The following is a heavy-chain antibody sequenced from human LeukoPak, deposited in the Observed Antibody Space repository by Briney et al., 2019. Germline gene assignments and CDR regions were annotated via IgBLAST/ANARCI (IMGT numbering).Heavy chain of an antibody. CDR1: GFTLSSYA. V-gene: IGHV3-23*01. CDR2: ISGSGGST. Sequence: PGGSLRLSCAASGFTLSSYAMSWVRQAPGKGLEWVSAISGSGGSTYYADSVKGRFTISRDNSKNTLYLQMNSLRAEDTAVYYCAKVTGLLWFGELFDYWGQGTLVTVSS. CDR3: AKVTGLLWFGELFDY. D-gene: IGHD3-10*01. J-gene: IGHJ4*02.